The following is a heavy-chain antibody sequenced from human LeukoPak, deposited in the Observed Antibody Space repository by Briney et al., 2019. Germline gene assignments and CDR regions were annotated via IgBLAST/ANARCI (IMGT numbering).Heavy chain of an antibody. CDR2: IRYDGSNK. V-gene: IGHV3-30*02. Sequence: GGSLRLSCAASGFTFGSYGMHWVRQAPGKGLEWVAFIRYDGSNKYYADSVKGRFTISRDNSKNTLYLQMNSLRAEDTAVYYCAKDRTSYGPHPLWYYFDYWGQGTLVTVSS. J-gene: IGHJ4*02. D-gene: IGHD5-18*01. CDR3: AKDRTSYGPHPLWYYFDY. CDR1: GFTFGSYG.